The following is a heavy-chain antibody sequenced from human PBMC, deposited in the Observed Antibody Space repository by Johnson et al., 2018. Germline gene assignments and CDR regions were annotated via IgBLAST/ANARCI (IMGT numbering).Heavy chain of an antibody. D-gene: IGHD6-13*01. CDR2: ISYDGSNK. Sequence: QVQLVESGGGVVQPGRSLRLSCAASGFTFSSYGMHWVRQAPGKGLEWVAVISYDGSNKYYADSVKGRFTISRDNSKNTLYLQMNSLRAEGKAVYYCEKETGSAAGAHSDYDMAVWCKGTTVTVSS. CDR3: EKETGSAAGAHSDYDMAV. CDR1: GFTFSSYG. J-gene: IGHJ6*03. V-gene: IGHV3-30*18.